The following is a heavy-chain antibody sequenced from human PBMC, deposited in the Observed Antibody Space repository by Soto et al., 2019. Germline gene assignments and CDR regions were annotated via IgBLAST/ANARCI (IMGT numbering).Heavy chain of an antibody. D-gene: IGHD2-2*01. CDR1: GGSFGGYY. V-gene: IGHV4-34*01. Sequence: SETLSLTCAVCGGSFGGYYWRWIRQPPGKGLEWIGEINHSGSTNYNPSLKSRVTISVDTSKNQFSLKLSSVTAADTAVYYCATAYYCSSTSCHDAPTPSTWFDPRSQQTPLTISS. J-gene: IGHJ5*02. CDR3: ATAYYCSSTSCHDAPTPSTWFDP. CDR2: INHSGST.